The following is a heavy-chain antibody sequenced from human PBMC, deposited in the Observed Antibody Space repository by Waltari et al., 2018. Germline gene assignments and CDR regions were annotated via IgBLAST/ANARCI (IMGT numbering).Heavy chain of an antibody. CDR2: IIPIFGTA. J-gene: IGHJ4*02. Sequence: QVQLVQSGAEVKKPGSSVKVSCKASGGTFSSYAIRWVRQSPGQGLEWMGRIIPIFGTANYAQKFQGRVTITADKSTSTAYMELSSLRSEDTAVYYCARDPVDIVATTTVTALDWGQGTLVTVSS. CDR3: ARDPVDIVATTTVTALD. D-gene: IGHD5-12*01. V-gene: IGHV1-69*08. CDR1: GGTFSSYA.